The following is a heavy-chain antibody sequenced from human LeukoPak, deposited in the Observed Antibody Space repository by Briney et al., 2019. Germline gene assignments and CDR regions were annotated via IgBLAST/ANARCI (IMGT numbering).Heavy chain of an antibody. CDR2: ISAYNGNT. D-gene: IGHD6-19*01. Sequence: ASVKVSCKASGYTFTSYGISWVRQAPGQGLEWMGWISAYNGNTNYAQKLQGRVAMTADTSTSTAYMELRSLRSDDTAVYYRARDCGWYCLLDYWGQGTLVTVSS. CDR3: ARDCGWYCLLDY. V-gene: IGHV1-18*04. CDR1: GYTFTSYG. J-gene: IGHJ4*02.